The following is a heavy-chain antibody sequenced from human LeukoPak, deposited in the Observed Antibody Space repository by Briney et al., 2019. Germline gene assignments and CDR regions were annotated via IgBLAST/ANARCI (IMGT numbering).Heavy chain of an antibody. CDR1: GFTFSRYW. V-gene: IGHV3-7*01. CDR2: IKEDGSEK. CDR3: ARGVDYYDSSGPDI. Sequence: GGSLRLSCAASGFTFSRYWMIWVRQAPGKGLEWVANIKEDGSEKYYVDSVKGRFTISRDNARNSLYLQMNSLRAEDTAVYYCARGVDYYDSSGPDIWGQGTMVTV. J-gene: IGHJ3*02. D-gene: IGHD3-22*01.